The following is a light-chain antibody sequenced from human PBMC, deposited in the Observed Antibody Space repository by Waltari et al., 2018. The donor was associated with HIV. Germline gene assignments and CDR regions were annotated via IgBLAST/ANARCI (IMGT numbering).Light chain of an antibody. CDR2: KDS. V-gene: IGLV3-25*03. CDR1: ALATKY. J-gene: IGLJ3*02. Sequence: SYELTQPPSVSVSPGQTARITCSGDALATKYAYWYQQKPGQAPVLVMYKDSERPSGIPERFSGSSSGTKVTLTISGVQAEDEADYHCQSADSSDISVFGGGTKLTVL. CDR3: QSADSSDISV.